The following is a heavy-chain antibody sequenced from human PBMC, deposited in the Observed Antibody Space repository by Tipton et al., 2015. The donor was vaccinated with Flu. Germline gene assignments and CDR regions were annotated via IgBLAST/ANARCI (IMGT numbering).Heavy chain of an antibody. J-gene: IGHJ5*02. V-gene: IGHV4-4*07. CDR2: IYTNANT. Sequence: LRLSCATSGITLSTFAMSWIRQPAGEGLEWIGRIYTNANTNYKASLKSRVTISIDRSRNQFSLRLSSVTAADTAVYYCARRDYSNYVSDPKSWFDPWGQGILVTVSS. CDR1: GITLSTFA. D-gene: IGHD4-11*01. CDR3: ARRDYSNYVSDPKSWFDP.